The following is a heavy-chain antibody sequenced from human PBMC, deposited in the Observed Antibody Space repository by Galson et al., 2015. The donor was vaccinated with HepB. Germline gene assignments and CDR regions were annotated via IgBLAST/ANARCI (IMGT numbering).Heavy chain of an antibody. J-gene: IGHJ5*02. D-gene: IGHD2-15*01. CDR2: VSHDGTKK. V-gene: IGHV3-30*07. Sequence: SLRLSCAASEFSFSAFPMHWVRQAPGRGLEWVAVVSHDGTKKYYADSVKGRLAISRDNSKNTLYLQMNGLRLEDTAVYYCARDAFLENDKYCSRGYCYSNFFDAWGQGALSPSPQ. CDR1: EFSFSAFP. CDR3: ARDAFLENDKYCSRGYCYSNFFDA.